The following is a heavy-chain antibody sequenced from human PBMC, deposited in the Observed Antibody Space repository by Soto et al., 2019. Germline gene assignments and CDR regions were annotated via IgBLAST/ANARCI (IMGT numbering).Heavy chain of an antibody. Sequence: QVQLVQSGAEVKKPGASVKVSCKASGYTFTGYYMHWVRQAPGQGLEWMGWINPNSGGTNYAQKFQAWVTMTRDTPIRTAYMELRRLRSDDTAVYYCARGGATSFGVVNYYYYGMDVWGQGTTVTVSS. CDR2: INPNSGGT. CDR1: GYTFTGYY. CDR3: ARGGATSFGVVNYYYYGMDV. J-gene: IGHJ6*02. V-gene: IGHV1-2*04. D-gene: IGHD3-3*01.